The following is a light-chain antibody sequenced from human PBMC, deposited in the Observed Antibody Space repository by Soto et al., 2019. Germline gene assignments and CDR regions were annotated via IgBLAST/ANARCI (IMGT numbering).Light chain of an antibody. V-gene: IGKV1-39*01. CDR1: QSISSY. CDR2: AAS. J-gene: IGKJ2*01. CDR3: QQSYSTLYT. Sequence: DIQMTQSPSSLSASVGDRVTITCRASQSISSYLNWYQQKPGKAPKLLVYAASSLQSGAPSRFSGSGSGTDFTLTISSLQPEDFATYYCQQSYSTLYTFGQGTKVDIK.